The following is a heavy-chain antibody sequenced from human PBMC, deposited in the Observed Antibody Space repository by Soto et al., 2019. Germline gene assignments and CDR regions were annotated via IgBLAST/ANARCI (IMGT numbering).Heavy chain of an antibody. CDR3: ARDNDPARRFDY. V-gene: IGHV1-18*04. Sequence: QVHLVQSGVEVKKPGASVQVSCKASGYSFTAYGFNWVRQAPGQRLEWMGYISAYNGKKYYAQKFRGRVTLTTDTFTSTAYMELMSLRSDGTAVYYCARDNDPARRFDYWGQGTLVTVSS. CDR2: ISAYNGKK. CDR1: GYSFTAYG. J-gene: IGHJ4*02. D-gene: IGHD6-6*01.